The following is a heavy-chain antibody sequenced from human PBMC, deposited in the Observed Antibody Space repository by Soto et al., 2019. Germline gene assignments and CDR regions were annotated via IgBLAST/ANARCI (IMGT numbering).Heavy chain of an antibody. CDR1: GYTFTGYY. J-gene: IGHJ3*02. CDR3: ARDCGFGNHDAFDI. V-gene: IGHV1-2*02. Sequence: ASVKVSCKASGYTFTGYYMHWVRQAPGQGLEWMGWINPNSGGTNYAQKFQGRVTMTRDTSISTAYMELSRLRSDDTAVYYCARDCGFGNHDAFDIWGQGTMVTVSS. D-gene: IGHD2-21*01. CDR2: INPNSGGT.